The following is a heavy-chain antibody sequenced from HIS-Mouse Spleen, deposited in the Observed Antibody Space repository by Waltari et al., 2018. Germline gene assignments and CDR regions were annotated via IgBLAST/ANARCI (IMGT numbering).Heavy chain of an antibody. CDR2: IYSRGRT. V-gene: IGHV4-39*07. J-gene: IGHJ2*01. CDR1: GGSISSSSYY. D-gene: IGHD6-13*01. Sequence: QLQLQESGPGLVKPSETLSLTCTVSGGSISSSSYYWGWIRQPPGKGLEWIGRIYSRGRTDYNPALKSRVPRSVDTSKNQFSLKLSSVTAADTAVYYCAREIPYSSSWYDWYFDLWGRGTLVTVSS. CDR3: AREIPYSSSWYDWYFDL.